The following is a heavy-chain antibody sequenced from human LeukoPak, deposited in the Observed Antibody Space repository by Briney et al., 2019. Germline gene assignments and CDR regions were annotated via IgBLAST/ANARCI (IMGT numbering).Heavy chain of an antibody. Sequence: GGSLRLSCAASGFTFSSYWMHWVRQAPGKGLEWVSAISGSGGSTYYADSVKGRFTISRDNSKNTLYLQMNSLRAEDTAVYYCANSPVMYYYDSSGYYPDYWGQGTLVTVSS. CDR2: ISGSGGST. CDR3: ANSPVMYYYDSSGYYPDY. V-gene: IGHV3-23*01. CDR1: GFTFSSYW. J-gene: IGHJ4*02. D-gene: IGHD3-22*01.